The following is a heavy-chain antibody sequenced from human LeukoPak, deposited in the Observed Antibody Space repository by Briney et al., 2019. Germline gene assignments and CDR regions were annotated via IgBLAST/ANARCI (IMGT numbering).Heavy chain of an antibody. J-gene: IGHJ4*02. CDR1: GFTFSSYA. CDR2: ISGSGGST. D-gene: IGHD3-3*01. Sequence: GESLRLSCAASGFTFSSYAMSWVRQAPGKGLEWVSAISGSGGSTYYADSVKGRFTISRDNSKNTLYLQMNSLRAEDTAVYYCAKVHGVTIFGVVGHFDYWGQGTLVTVSS. V-gene: IGHV3-23*01. CDR3: AKVHGVTIFGVVGHFDY.